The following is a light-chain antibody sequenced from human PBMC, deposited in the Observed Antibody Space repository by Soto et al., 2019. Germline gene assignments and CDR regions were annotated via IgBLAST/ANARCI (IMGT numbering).Light chain of an antibody. CDR2: WAS. CDR1: QSVLYSSNNKNY. CDR3: QQYYSTPLT. J-gene: IGKJ4*01. V-gene: IGKV4-1*01. Sequence: DIVMTQSPDSLAVSLGERATINCKSSQSVLYSSNNKNYLAWYQQKPGQPPKLLIYWASTRESGVPDRFSGSGSGTDFTLTISSLQAEDVAVYYGQQYYSTPLTCGGGTKVEIK.